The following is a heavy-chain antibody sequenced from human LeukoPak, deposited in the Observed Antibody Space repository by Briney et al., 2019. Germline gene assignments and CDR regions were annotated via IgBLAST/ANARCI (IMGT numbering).Heavy chain of an antibody. Sequence: GGSLRLSCAASGFTFSDYYMRWLRQAPGTGPEWVSYISSSRSTIYYADSVQGRFTISRDNAKNSLYLQMNSLRAEDTAVYYCASADPEYYYGMDVWRQGPTVTVSS. CDR3: ASADPEYYYGMDV. CDR2: ISSSRSTI. J-gene: IGHJ6*02. V-gene: IGHV3-11*01. CDR1: GFTFSDYY.